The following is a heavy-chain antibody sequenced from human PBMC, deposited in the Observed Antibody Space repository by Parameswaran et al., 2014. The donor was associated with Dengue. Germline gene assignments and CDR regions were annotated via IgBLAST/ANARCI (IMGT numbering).Heavy chain of an antibody. D-gene: IGHD5-18*01. CDR3: ARGGYSYGYRGGVDY. V-gene: IGHV4-34*01. Sequence: ASETLSLTCAVYGGSFSGYYWSWIRQPPGKGLEWIGEINHSGSTNYNPSLKSRVTISVDTSKNQFSLKLSSVTAADTAVYYCARGGYSYGYRGGVDYWGQGTLVTVSS. J-gene: IGHJ4*02. CDR2: INHSGST. CDR1: GGSFSGYY.